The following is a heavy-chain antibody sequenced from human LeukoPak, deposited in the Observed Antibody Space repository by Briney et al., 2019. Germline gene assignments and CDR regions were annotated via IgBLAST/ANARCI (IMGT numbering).Heavy chain of an antibody. V-gene: IGHV1-18*01. D-gene: IGHD4-23*01. CDR1: GYTFTSYG. J-gene: IGHJ4*02. CDR3: PRGDYGGNSGDY. CDR2: ISAYNGNT. Sequence: ASVKVSCKASGYTFTSYGISWVRQAPGQGLEWMGWISAYNGNTNYAQKLQGRVTMNTDTSTSTAYMELRSLRSDDTAVYYCPRGDYGGNSGDYWGQGTLVTVSS.